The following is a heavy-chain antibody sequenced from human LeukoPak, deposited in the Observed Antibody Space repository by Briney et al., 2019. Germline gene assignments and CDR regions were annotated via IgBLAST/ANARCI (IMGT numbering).Heavy chain of an antibody. V-gene: IGHV1-2*02. CDR2: INPNSGGT. Sequence: GASVKVSCKASGYTFTGYYMHWVRQAPGQGLEWMGWINPNSGGTNYAQKFQGRVTMTRDTSISTAYMELSRLRSDDTAVYYCATRGRYCSSTSCRPGQLWLSVYYYYYMDVWGKGTTVTVSS. CDR1: GYTFTGYY. D-gene: IGHD2-2*01. J-gene: IGHJ6*03. CDR3: ATRGRYCSSTSCRPGQLWLSVYYYYYMDV.